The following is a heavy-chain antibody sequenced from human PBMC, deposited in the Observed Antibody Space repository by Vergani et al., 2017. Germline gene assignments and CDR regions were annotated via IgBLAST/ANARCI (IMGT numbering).Heavy chain of an antibody. V-gene: IGHV4-39*01. CDR2: FSYNGGT. D-gene: IGHD2-15*01. Sequence: QLQLRESGPGLVKPSETLSLTCSVSGESVSSMYHDWGWIRQAPGKGLEWIATFSYNGGTTYNPSLKSRVSMSVDTSNNQLSLNLTSVTAADTAVYFCAKQDIVEVPSTTPDAFSFWGQGTMVTVSS. CDR1: GESVSSMYHD. J-gene: IGHJ3*01. CDR3: AKQDIVEVPSTTPDAFSF.